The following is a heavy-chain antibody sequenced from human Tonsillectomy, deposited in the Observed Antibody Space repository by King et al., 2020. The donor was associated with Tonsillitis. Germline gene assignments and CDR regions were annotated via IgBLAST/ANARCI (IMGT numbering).Heavy chain of an antibody. Sequence: HVQLVESGGGVVQPGRSLRLSCTASGFTFSTYGMHWVRQAPGKGLEWVALIWYDGVDKYYADSVKGRFAISRDNSKATLYLQMNSLRAEDTAVYYCACSGDDGFDVWGQGTMVTVSS. CDR1: GFTFSTYG. CDR3: ACSGDDGFDV. CDR2: IWYDGVDK. J-gene: IGHJ3*01. V-gene: IGHV3-33*08. D-gene: IGHD6-19*01.